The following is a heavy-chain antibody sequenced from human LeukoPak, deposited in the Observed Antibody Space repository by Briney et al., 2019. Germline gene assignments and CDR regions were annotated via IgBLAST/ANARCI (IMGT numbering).Heavy chain of an antibody. CDR3: ARDSNLERGKTYYYYYMDV. Sequence: GGSLRLSCAASGFTFSSYEMNCFRQAPGKGLEWGSYISSSGSTIYYAASLKGRFTISIDNAKNSLFLQMDSLRAEDTAVYYCARDSNLERGKTYYYYYMDVWGKGTTVTVSS. CDR1: GFTFSSYE. J-gene: IGHJ6*03. CDR2: ISSSGSTI. V-gene: IGHV3-48*03. D-gene: IGHD1-1*01.